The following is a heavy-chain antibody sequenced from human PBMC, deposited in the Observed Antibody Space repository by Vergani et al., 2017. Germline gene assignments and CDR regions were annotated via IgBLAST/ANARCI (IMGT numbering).Heavy chain of an antibody. Sequence: EVQLVESGGGLVQPGRSLRLSCAASGFTFDDYAMHWVRQAPGKGLEWVSGISWNRGSIGYADSVKGRFTISRDNAKNSLYLQMNSLRAEDTALYYCAQDMYPVPATTIFDYWGQGTLVTVSS. D-gene: IGHD2-2*01. J-gene: IGHJ4*02. CDR1: GFTFDDYA. CDR3: AQDMYPVPATTIFDY. V-gene: IGHV3-9*01. CDR2: ISWNRGSI.